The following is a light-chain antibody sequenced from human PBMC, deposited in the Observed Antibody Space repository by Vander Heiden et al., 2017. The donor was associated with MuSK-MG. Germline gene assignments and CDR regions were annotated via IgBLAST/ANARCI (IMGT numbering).Light chain of an antibody. Sequence: SYELTQPLSVSVALGQTARITCGGNNIGSKNVHWYQQKPGQAPVLVIYRDSNRPSGIPERFSGSNSGNTATLTISRAQAGDEADYYCQVWDSSLGVFGGGTKLTV. J-gene: IGLJ2*01. CDR3: QVWDSSLGV. V-gene: IGLV3-9*01. CDR1: NIGSKN. CDR2: RDS.